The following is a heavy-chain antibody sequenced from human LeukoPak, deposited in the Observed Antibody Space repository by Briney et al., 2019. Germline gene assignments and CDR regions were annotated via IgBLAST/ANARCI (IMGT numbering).Heavy chain of an antibody. V-gene: IGHV3-30*18. CDR3: AKGELGLWFDY. Sequence: PGGSLRLSCAASRFTFSSYGMHWVRQAPGKGLEWVALISYDGSNKYYADSVKGRFTISRDNSKNTLYLQMSSLRAEDTAVYYCAKGELGLWFDYWGQGTLVTVSS. CDR1: RFTFSSYG. J-gene: IGHJ4*02. D-gene: IGHD5-18*01. CDR2: ISYDGSNK.